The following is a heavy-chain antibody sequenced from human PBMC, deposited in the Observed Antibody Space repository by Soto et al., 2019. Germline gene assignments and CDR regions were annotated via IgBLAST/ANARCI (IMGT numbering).Heavy chain of an antibody. CDR3: ARWPQPRYTADPHAVDV. D-gene: IGHD3-16*02. CDR1: GGTFSSSG. CDR2: IVPSLDTT. Sequence: QVHLVQSGTEVKKPGSSVKVSCKASGGTFSSSGFSWVRQAPGQGLEWMGMIVPSLDTTNYAQKFQARVTITADEVTSTAYMELRSLRSEDTAVYYCARWPQPRYTADPHAVDVWGQGTRVIVSS. J-gene: IGHJ6*02. V-gene: IGHV1-69*11.